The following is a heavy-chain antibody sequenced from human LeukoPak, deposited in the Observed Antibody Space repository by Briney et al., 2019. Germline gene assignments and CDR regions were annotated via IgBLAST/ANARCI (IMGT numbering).Heavy chain of an antibody. Sequence: GASVKVSCKASGYTFTGYYMHWVRQAPGQGLEWMGWINPNSGGTNYAQKFQGRVTMTRDTSISTAYMELSRLRSDDTAVYYCARVSGIAAAGSDYWGQGTQVTVSS. CDR3: ARVSGIAAAGSDY. CDR1: GYTFTGYY. CDR2: INPNSGGT. V-gene: IGHV1-2*02. D-gene: IGHD6-13*01. J-gene: IGHJ4*02.